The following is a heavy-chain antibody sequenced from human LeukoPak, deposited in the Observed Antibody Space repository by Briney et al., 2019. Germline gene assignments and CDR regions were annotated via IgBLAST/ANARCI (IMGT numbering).Heavy chain of an antibody. D-gene: IGHD1-26*01. V-gene: IGHV1-18*01. J-gene: IGHJ4*02. CDR1: GYLFTHYG. CDR3: ARIAIVGAFTVGDY. CDR2: ISAYNGNT. Sequence: ASVKVSCKASGYLFTHYGISWVRQAPGQGLEWMGWISAYNGNTNYAQKLQGRVTMTTDTSTSTAYMELRSLRSDDTAVYYCARIAIVGAFTVGDYWGQGTLVTVSS.